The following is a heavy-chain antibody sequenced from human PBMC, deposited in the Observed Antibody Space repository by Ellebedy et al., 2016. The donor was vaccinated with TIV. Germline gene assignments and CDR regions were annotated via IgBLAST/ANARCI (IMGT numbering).Heavy chain of an antibody. D-gene: IGHD2-21*02. J-gene: IGHJ4*02. CDR2: INIDGSTT. CDR1: GFTFSSYW. V-gene: IGHV3-74*01. CDR3: ATNRDCKFGF. Sequence: GESLKISCAASGFTFSSYWMHWVRQAPGKGLVWVSRINIDGSTTTYADSMKGRFTISRDNSKNTLYLQMNSLRAEDTAVYYCATNRDCKFGFWGQGTLVTVSS.